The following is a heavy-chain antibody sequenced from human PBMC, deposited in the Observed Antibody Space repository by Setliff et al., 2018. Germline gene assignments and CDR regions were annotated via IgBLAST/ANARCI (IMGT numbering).Heavy chain of an antibody. V-gene: IGHV4-39*07. J-gene: IGHJ5*02. D-gene: IGHD5-18*01. CDR3: ARARIQLWSSPYNWFDP. CDR1: GGSISSSSYY. Sequence: SETLSLTCTVSGGSISSSSYYWGWIRQPPGKGLEWIGSIYYSGSTYYNPSLKSRVTISVDTSKNQFSLKLSSVTAADTAVYYCARARIQLWSSPYNWFDPWGQGTLVTVSS. CDR2: IYYSGST.